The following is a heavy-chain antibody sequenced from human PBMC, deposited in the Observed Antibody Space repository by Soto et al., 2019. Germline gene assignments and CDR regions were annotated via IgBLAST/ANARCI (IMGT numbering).Heavy chain of an antibody. D-gene: IGHD5-12*01. CDR1: GGSISSYY. V-gene: IGHV4-59*01. J-gene: IGHJ4*02. CDR2: IYDRGSS. CDR3: ARAYGGYADY. Sequence: ASETLSLTCTVSGGSISSYYWSWLRQPPGKGLEWIGYIYDRGSSNYNPSLKSRVTISVDTSKNQFSLKLSSVTAADTAVYYCARAYGGYADYWGQGALVTVSP.